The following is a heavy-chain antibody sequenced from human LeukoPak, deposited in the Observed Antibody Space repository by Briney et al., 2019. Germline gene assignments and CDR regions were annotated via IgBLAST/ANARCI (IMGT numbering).Heavy chain of an antibody. Sequence: GGSLRLSCAASGFTFSDFWMYWVRQAPGKGLVWVSRINSDGRATTYADSVKGRLTISRDNAKNSVYLQMSSLRAEDTGVYYCATTLNIATPGHLWGQGALVTVSS. D-gene: IGHD6-13*01. V-gene: IGHV3-74*01. CDR2: INSDGRAT. J-gene: IGHJ4*02. CDR3: ATTLNIATPGHL. CDR1: GFTFSDFW.